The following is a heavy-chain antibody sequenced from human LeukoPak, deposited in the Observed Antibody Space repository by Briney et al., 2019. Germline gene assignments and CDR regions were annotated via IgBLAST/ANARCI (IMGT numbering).Heavy chain of an antibody. CDR1: GFTFSSYG. CDR3: ARDWQTRSGWSNY. V-gene: IGHV3-33*01. D-gene: IGHD6-19*01. CDR2: IWYDGSNK. Sequence: PGGPLRLSCAASGFTFSSYGMHWVRQAPGKGLEWVAAIWYDGSNKYYADSVKGRFTISRDNAKNSLYLQMNSLRAEDTAVYYCARDWQTRSGWSNYWGQGTLVTVSS. J-gene: IGHJ4*02.